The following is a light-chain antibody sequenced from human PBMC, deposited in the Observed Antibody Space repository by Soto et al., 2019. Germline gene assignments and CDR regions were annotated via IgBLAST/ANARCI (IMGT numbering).Light chain of an antibody. CDR2: DAS. V-gene: IGKV3-15*01. Sequence: EVGMTQSPATLSVSPGERATLSCRASQYISKFLAWYQQRPGQAPRLLIYDASTRATGIPDRFSGSGSGTEFTLTISSLQSEDVAVYYCHQYNEWRTFGPGTKV. J-gene: IGKJ1*01. CDR1: QYISKF. CDR3: HQYNEWRT.